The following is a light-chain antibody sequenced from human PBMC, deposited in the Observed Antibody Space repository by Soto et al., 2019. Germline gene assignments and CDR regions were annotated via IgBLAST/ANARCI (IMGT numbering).Light chain of an antibody. Sequence: QSALAQPASVSGSPGQSITISCTGTSSDVESYNLVSWYQQHPGKAPKVMIYDVSKRPSGVPDRFSGSKSGNTASLTLSGLQAEDEADYYCCSYAGSYTFDVFGTGTKVTVL. CDR2: DVS. CDR3: CSYAGSYTFDV. J-gene: IGLJ1*01. CDR1: SSDVESYNL. V-gene: IGLV2-11*01.